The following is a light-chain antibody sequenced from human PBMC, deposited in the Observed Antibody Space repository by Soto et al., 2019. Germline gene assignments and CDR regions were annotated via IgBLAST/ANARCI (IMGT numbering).Light chain of an antibody. CDR3: AAWDDSLSGYV. CDR1: ISNIGSNY. J-gene: IGLJ1*01. CDR2: SNN. V-gene: IGLV1-47*02. Sequence: QSVLTQPPSASGTPGQRVTISCSGIISNIGSNYVYWYQQLPGTAPKLLIYSNNQRPSGVPDRFSGSKSGTSASLAISGLRSEDEADYYCAAWDDSLSGYVFGTGTKLTVL.